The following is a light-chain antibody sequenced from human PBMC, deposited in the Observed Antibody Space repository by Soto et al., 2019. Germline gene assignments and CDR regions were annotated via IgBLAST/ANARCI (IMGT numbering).Light chain of an antibody. V-gene: IGLV1-47*01. CDR2: RNN. CDR1: RANIGSKF. CDR3: AAWDDSLTTVV. Sequence: QSVLTQPPSASGTPGQRVTISCSGSRANIGSKFVDWYQQLPGTAPKLLIYRNNLRPSGVPDRFSGSKSGTSASLAISGLRSEDEGDYYCAAWDDSLTTVVFGGGTQLTVL. J-gene: IGLJ2*01.